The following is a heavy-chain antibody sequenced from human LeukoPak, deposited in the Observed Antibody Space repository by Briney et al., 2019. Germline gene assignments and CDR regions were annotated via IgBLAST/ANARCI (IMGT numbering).Heavy chain of an antibody. CDR3: ARVSGYCSSTSCYIRDGAFDI. Sequence: SETLSLTCTVSGGSISSYYWSWIRQPAGKGLEWIGRIYTSGSTNYNPSLKSRVTISVDTSKNQFSLKLSSVTAADTAVYYCARVSGYCSSTSCYIRDGAFDIWGQGAMVTVSS. J-gene: IGHJ3*02. V-gene: IGHV4-4*07. D-gene: IGHD2-2*02. CDR1: GGSISSYY. CDR2: IYTSGST.